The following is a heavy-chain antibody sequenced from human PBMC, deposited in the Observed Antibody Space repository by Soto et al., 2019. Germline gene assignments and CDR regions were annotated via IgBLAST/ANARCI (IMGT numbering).Heavy chain of an antibody. Sequence: PSETLSLTCTVSGGPISSGSYYWSWIRQHPGKGLEWIGYIFYSGNTYYNPSLKSRVTMSVDTFKNQFSLRLSSVTAAVTAVYYCARGWKYQLIPGFWLDPWGQGTLVTVSS. J-gene: IGHJ5*01. CDR3: ARGWKYQLIPGFWLDP. V-gene: IGHV4-31*03. CDR1: GGPISSGSYY. CDR2: IFYSGNT. D-gene: IGHD2-2*01.